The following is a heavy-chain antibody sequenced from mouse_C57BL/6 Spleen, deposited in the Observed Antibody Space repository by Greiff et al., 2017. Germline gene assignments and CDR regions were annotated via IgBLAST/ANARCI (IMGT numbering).Heavy chain of an antibody. D-gene: IGHD2-5*01. V-gene: IGHV5-4*03. J-gene: IGHJ4*01. CDR3: AISNYDYAMDY. CDR1: GFTFSSYA. CDR2: ISDGGSYT. Sequence: EVKLMESGGGLVKPGGSLKLSCAASGFTFSSYAMSWVRQTPEKRLEWVATISDGGSYTYYPDNVKGRFTISRDNAKNNLYLQMSHLKSEDTAMYYCAISNYDYAMDYWGQGTSVTVSS.